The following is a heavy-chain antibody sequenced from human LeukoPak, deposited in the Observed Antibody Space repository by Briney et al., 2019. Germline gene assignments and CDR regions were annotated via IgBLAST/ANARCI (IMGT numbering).Heavy chain of an antibody. CDR2: ISYDGSNK. V-gene: IGHV3-30*04. CDR3: ERDGAGTIDY. CDR1: GFTFSSYA. Sequence: GRSLRLSCAASGFTFSSYAMHWVRQAPGKGLEWVAVISYDGSNKYYADSVKGRFTISRDNSKNTLYLQMNSLRAEDTAVYYCERDGAGTIDYWGQGTLVTVSS. J-gene: IGHJ4*02. D-gene: IGHD6-19*01.